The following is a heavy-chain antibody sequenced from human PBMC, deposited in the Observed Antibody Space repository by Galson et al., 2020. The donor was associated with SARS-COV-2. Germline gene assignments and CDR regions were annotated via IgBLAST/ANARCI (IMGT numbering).Heavy chain of an antibody. D-gene: IGHD2-2*01. CDR2: IYYSGST. CDR3: ATQVGNYYYYGMDV. V-gene: IGHV4-59*01. CDR1: GGSISSYY. J-gene: IGHJ6*02. Sequence: SETLSLTCTVSGGSISSYYWSWIRQPPGKGLEWIGYIYYSGSTNYNPSLKSRVTISVDTSKNQFSLKLSSVTAADTAVYYCATQVGNYYYYGMDVWGQGTTVTVSS.